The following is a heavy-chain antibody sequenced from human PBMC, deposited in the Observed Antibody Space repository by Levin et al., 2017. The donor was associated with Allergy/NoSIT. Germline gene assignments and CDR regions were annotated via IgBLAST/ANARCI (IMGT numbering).Heavy chain of an antibody. CDR1: GFTFSSAW. V-gene: IGHV3-15*01. CDR3: STDNRREKAWHNDY. J-gene: IGHJ4*02. Sequence: GGSLRLSCAASGFTFSSAWMTWVRQAPGKGLEWVGLIKSKRDGGTADYAAPVKGRFTVSRVDSKNTLYLQMNSLKTEDTAVYYCSTDNRREKAWHNDYWGQGTLVTVSS. CDR2: IKSKRDGGTA. D-gene: IGHD1-26*01.